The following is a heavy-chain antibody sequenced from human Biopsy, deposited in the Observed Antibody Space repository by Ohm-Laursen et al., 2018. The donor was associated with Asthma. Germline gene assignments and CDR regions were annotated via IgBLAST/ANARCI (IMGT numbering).Heavy chain of an antibody. V-gene: IGHV3-30-3*01. J-gene: IGHJ4*02. D-gene: IGHD6-13*01. CDR2: ITFDGSTQ. CDR3: SRDTLGYYFDI. CDR1: GRHFGSYN. Sequence: SLRLSCAASGRHFGSYNMHWARQAPGKGLEWVAVITFDGSTQHYGDSVKGRFTISRDNSKNMLFLQMNSLRAEDTAVYYCSRDTLGYYFDIWGQGTQVTVSS.